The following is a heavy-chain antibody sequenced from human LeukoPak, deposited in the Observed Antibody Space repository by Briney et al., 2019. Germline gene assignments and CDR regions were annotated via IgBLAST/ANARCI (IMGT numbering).Heavy chain of an antibody. J-gene: IGHJ4*02. CDR3: ARVALGPDYYGSGSYRGGVDY. D-gene: IGHD3-10*01. Sequence: SETLSLTCTVSGGSISSGDYYWSWIRQPPGKGLEWIGYIYYSGSTYYNPSLKSRVTISVDTSKNQFSLKLSSVTAADTAVYYCARVALGPDYYGSGSYRGGVDYWGQGTLVTVSS. CDR1: GGSISSGDYY. V-gene: IGHV4-30-4*01. CDR2: IYYSGST.